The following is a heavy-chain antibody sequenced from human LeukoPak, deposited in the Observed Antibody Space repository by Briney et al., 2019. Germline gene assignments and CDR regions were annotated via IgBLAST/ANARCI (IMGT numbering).Heavy chain of an antibody. CDR3: AKDEGLYCSGCSCYLDSGLDY. D-gene: IGHD2-15*01. V-gene: IGHV3-30*18. Sequence: GRSLRLSCAASGFTFSSYGMHWVRQAPGKGLEWVAVISYDGSNKYYADSVKGRFTISRDNSKNTLYLQMNSLRAEDTAVYYCAKDEGLYCSGCSCYLDSGLDYWGQGTLVTVSS. CDR1: GFTFSSYG. CDR2: ISYDGSNK. J-gene: IGHJ4*02.